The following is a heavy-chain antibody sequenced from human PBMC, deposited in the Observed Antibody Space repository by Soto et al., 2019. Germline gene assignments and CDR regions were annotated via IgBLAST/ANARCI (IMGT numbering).Heavy chain of an antibody. J-gene: IGHJ4*02. Sequence: EVQLVESGGGLVKPGGSLRLSCAASGFTFRNAWMSWVRQAPGKGLEWVGRIKSKTDGGTTDYAATVKGRFTISRDDSKNTLYLQMNSLKTEVTDVYYCTTIYYPTAPGGYWGQGTLVPVSS. CDR3: TTIYYPTAPGGY. CDR2: IKSKTDGGTT. CDR1: GFTFRNAW. D-gene: IGHD3-10*01. V-gene: IGHV3-15*01.